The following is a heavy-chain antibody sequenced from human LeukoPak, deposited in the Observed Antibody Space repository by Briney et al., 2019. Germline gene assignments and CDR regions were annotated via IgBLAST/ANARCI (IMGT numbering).Heavy chain of an antibody. Sequence: SETLSLTCTVSGGTVSGYYWSWIRQPPGKGLEWIGFTYYSGSTTYNPSLKSRVTISVDTAKNQLSLRLNSVTAADSAMYYCARGGWSLDYWGQGTLVTASS. J-gene: IGHJ4*02. CDR1: GGTVSGYY. CDR2: TYYSGST. D-gene: IGHD6-19*01. V-gene: IGHV4-59*02. CDR3: ARGGWSLDY.